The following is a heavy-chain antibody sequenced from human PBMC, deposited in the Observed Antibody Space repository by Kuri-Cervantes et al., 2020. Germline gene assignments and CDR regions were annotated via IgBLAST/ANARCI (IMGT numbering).Heavy chain of an antibody. D-gene: IGHD3-3*01. J-gene: IGHJ4*02. CDR2: INHSGST. CDR1: GYSISSGYY. Sequence: SETLSLTCAVSGYSISSGYYWSWIRQSPGKGLEWIGEINHSGSTNYNPSLKSRVTISIATSKNQFSLKLSSVTAADTAVYYCARGVQSLEWLLYTYYFDYWGQGTLVTVSS. CDR3: ARGVQSLEWLLYTYYFDY. V-gene: IGHV4-34*01.